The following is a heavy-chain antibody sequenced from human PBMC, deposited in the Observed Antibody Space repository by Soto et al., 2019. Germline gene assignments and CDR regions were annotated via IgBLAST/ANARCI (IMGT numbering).Heavy chain of an antibody. J-gene: IGHJ4*02. V-gene: IGHV4-59*08. D-gene: IGHD3-16*01. Sequence: QVQLQESGPGLVKPSETLSLTCTVSGGSISSDYWSWIRQPPGKGLEWIGYIYNSVSTNYNPSLKSRVTISVDTSKNQFSLKRSSVTAADTAVYYCAIYSSIGAYDGYWGQGTLVTVSS. CDR3: AIYSSIGAYDGY. CDR1: GGSISSDY. CDR2: IYNSVST.